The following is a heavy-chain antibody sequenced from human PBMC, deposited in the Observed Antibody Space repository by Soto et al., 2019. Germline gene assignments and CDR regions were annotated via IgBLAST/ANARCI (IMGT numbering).Heavy chain of an antibody. CDR1: GFTFRNYG. J-gene: IGHJ6*02. CDR2: IGIGSSTK. Sequence: GGSLRLSCAASGFTFRNYGMNWVRQAPGKGLEWVSYIGIGSSTKYYADSVKGRFTISRDNAKNSLYLQMNSLRAEDTAVYYCARADSGYAHGYYYYGMDVWGQGTTVTVSS. CDR3: ARADSGYAHGYYYYGMDV. V-gene: IGHV3-48*01. D-gene: IGHD5-12*01.